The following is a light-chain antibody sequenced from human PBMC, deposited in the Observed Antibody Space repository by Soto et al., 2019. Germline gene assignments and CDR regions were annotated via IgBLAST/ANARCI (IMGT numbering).Light chain of an antibody. CDR1: HSVNSH. Sequence: EIVMTQSPATQSVSPGERVTLSCRTSHSVNSHVAWYQQKPGQAPRLLLYGASTRATGIPVRFSGSGFGTEFTLTISSLQSEDFAVYYCQQYKNWPLFGQGTRLEI. V-gene: IGKV3-15*01. CDR3: QQYKNWPL. J-gene: IGKJ5*01. CDR2: GAS.